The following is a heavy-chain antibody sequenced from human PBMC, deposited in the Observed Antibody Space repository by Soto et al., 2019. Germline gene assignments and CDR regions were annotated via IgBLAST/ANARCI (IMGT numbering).Heavy chain of an antibody. Sequence: QVQLVQSGAEVKKPGSSVKVSCKASGGTFSSYAITWVRQAPGQGLEWMGELIPIFDTANYEQKFQGRVTITADESTSPAYMELSSLRSEDTAVYYCARDRGPSSGYYPYWFDPWGQGTLVTVSS. J-gene: IGHJ5*02. D-gene: IGHD3-22*01. V-gene: IGHV1-69*12. CDR3: ARDRGPSSGYYPYWFDP. CDR1: GGTFSSYA. CDR2: LIPIFDTA.